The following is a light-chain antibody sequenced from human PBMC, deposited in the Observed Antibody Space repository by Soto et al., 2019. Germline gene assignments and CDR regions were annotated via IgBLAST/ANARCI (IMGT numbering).Light chain of an antibody. J-gene: IGLJ2*01. Sequence: QSVLTQPASVSGSPGQSITISCNGTSSDVGSYNLVSWYQQHPGKAPKLMIYEGSKRPSGVSNRFSGSKSGNTASLTISGLQAEDEADYYCCSSAGSSTPCIGGGTKLTVL. V-gene: IGLV2-23*01. CDR3: CSSAGSSTPC. CDR1: SSDVGSYNL. CDR2: EGS.